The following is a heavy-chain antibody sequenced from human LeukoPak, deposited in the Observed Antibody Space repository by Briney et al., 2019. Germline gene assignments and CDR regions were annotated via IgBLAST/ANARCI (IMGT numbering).Heavy chain of an antibody. V-gene: IGHV3-23*01. CDR1: GFTFNNYA. D-gene: IGHD1-26*01. CDR3: AKWAVGATIYFDY. J-gene: IGHJ4*02. Sequence: GGSLRLSCAGSGFTFNNYAMSWVRRAPRKGLEWVSTIMIGGDGKHYADSVKGRFTISRDNSKNTLYLQMNSLRAEDTALYYCAKWAVGATIYFDYWGQGTLVTVSS. CDR2: IMIGGDGK.